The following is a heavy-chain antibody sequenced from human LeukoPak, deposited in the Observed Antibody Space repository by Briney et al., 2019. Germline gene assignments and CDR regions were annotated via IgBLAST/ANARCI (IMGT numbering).Heavy chain of an antibody. CDR2: IYYSGST. J-gene: IGHJ5*02. CDR3: ARDKSLGDNWFDP. Sequence: SETLSLTCTVSGGSISSYYWSWIRQPPGKGLEWIGYIYYSGSTNYNPSLKSRVTISVDTSKNQFSLKLSSVTAADTAVYYCARDKSLGDNWFDPWGQGTLVTVSS. CDR1: GGSISSYY. V-gene: IGHV4-59*01.